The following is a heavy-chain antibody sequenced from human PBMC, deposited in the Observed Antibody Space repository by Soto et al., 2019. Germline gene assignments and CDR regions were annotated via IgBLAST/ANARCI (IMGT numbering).Heavy chain of an antibody. CDR3: ARESVCSGTSCPWDY. CDR2: ISPSSGRT. D-gene: IGHD2-2*01. CDR1: GYTFGLYG. V-gene: IGHV1-18*01. Sequence: QVQLVQSGAEVKKPGASVKVSCQASGYTFGLYGLTWLRQAPGQGPEWMGWISPSSGRTKYAQKFQGRVTMTTQTSTNTAHMELRSLTSDDTAVYYCARESVCSGTSCPWDYWGQGTLVTVSS. J-gene: IGHJ4*02.